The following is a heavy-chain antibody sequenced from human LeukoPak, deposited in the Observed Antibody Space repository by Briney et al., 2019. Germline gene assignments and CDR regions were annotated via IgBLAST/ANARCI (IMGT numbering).Heavy chain of an antibody. CDR3: ARGWRITMVRGVISF. CDR1: GYTFTSYD. CDR2: MNPNSGNT. V-gene: IGHV1-8*01. J-gene: IGHJ4*02. D-gene: IGHD3-10*01. Sequence: ASVKVSCKASGYTFTSYDINWVRQATGQGLEWMGWMNPNSGNTGYAQKFQGRVTMTRNTSISTAYMELSSLRSEDTAVYYCARGWRITMVRGVISFWGQGTLVTVSS.